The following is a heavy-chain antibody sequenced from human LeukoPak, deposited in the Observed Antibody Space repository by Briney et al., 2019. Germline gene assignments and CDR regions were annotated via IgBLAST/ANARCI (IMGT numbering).Heavy chain of an antibody. Sequence: GGSLRLSCAASGFTFSSYAMSWVRQAPGKGLEWVSAISGSGGSTYYADSVKGRFTTSRDNSKNTLYLQMNSLRAEDTAVYYCAKGRGSSWYEYYFDYWGQGTLVTVSS. CDR3: AKGRGSSWYEYYFDY. CDR1: GFTFSSYA. CDR2: ISGSGGST. J-gene: IGHJ4*02. D-gene: IGHD6-13*01. V-gene: IGHV3-23*01.